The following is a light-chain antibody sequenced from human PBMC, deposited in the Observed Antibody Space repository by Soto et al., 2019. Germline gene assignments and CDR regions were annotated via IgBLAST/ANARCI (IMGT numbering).Light chain of an antibody. CDR1: QDINNW. CDR3: QQYNSRRT. V-gene: IGKV1-5*01. Sequence: DIQMTQSPSTLSASVGDRVTITCRASQDINNWLAWYQQKPGNAPKFLIYDASSLQSGVSSRFSGSGSGREFTLTISSLHPDDFGTYYCQQYNSRRTFGQGTKVEIK. CDR2: DAS. J-gene: IGKJ1*01.